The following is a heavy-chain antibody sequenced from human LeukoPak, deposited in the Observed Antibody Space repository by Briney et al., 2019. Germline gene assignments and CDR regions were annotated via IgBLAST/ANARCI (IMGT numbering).Heavy chain of an antibody. D-gene: IGHD6-19*01. V-gene: IGHV1-2*02. Sequence: GASVKVSCKASGYTFTGYYMHWVRQATGQGLEWMGWMNPNSGNTGYAQKFQGRVTMTRDTSISTAYMELSRLRSDDTAVYYCARVLIAVAGYYFDYWGQGTLVTVSS. J-gene: IGHJ4*02. CDR3: ARVLIAVAGYYFDY. CDR2: MNPNSGNT. CDR1: GYTFTGYY.